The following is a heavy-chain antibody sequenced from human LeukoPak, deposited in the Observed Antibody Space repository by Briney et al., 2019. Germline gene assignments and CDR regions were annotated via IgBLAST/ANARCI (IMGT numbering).Heavy chain of an antibody. D-gene: IGHD1-26*01. CDR1: GFNYSSYT. J-gene: IGHJ1*01. V-gene: IGHV3-48*04. Sequence: GGSLRLSCAASGFNYSSYTMNWVRQAPWMGLEWLSYISASRGITYYADSVKGRFTISRDNAKNSLYLQMNSLRAEDTAVYYCARDNASSGSYYAEYFQHWDQGTLVTVSS. CDR3: ARDNASSGSYYAEYFQH. CDR2: ISASRGIT.